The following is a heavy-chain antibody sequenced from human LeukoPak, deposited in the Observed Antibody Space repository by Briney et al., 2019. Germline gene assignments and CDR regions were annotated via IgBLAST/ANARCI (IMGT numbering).Heavy chain of an antibody. V-gene: IGHV3-30*18. CDR2: ISYDGSNK. CDR3: AKDALYYGSGPYYFDY. CDR1: GFTLSSHG. D-gene: IGHD3-10*01. Sequence: SGGSLRLSCAASGFTLSSHGMHWVRQAPGKGLEWVAVISYDGSNKYYADSVKGRFTISRDNSKNTLYLQMNSLRAEDTAVYYCAKDALYYGSGPYYFDYWGQGTLVTVSS. J-gene: IGHJ4*02.